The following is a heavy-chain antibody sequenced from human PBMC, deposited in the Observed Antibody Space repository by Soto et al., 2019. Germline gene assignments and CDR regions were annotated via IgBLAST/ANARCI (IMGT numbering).Heavy chain of an antibody. CDR1: GFTFSSYA. D-gene: IGHD6-19*01. Sequence: EVQLLESGGGLVRPGGSLRLSCAASGFTFSSYAMSWVRQAPGKGLEWVSAISGSGGSTYYADSVKGRFTISRDNSKNKLYLAMNSLRAEDTAVYYGAKPAFSSGKVRSHDYWGQGTLVPGSS. CDR2: ISGSGGST. CDR3: AKPAFSSGKVRSHDY. J-gene: IGHJ4*02. V-gene: IGHV3-23*01.